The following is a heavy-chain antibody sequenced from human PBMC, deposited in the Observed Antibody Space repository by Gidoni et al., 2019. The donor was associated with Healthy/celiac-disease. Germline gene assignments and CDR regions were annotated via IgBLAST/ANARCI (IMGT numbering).Heavy chain of an antibody. D-gene: IGHD2-15*01. J-gene: IGHJ4*02. CDR3: ASRKLGYCSGGSCPTRAFDY. CDR2: IYYSGST. CDR1: GGSISSSSYY. Sequence: QLQLQESCPGLVKPSETLSLTCTVSGGSISSSSYYWCWIRQPPGKGLEWIGSIYYSGSTYYNPSLKSRVTISVDTSKNQFSLKLSSVTAADTAVYYCASRKLGYCSGGSCPTRAFDYWGQGTLVTVSS. V-gene: IGHV4-39*01.